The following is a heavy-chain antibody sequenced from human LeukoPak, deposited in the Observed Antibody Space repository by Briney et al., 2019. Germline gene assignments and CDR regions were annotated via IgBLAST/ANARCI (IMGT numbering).Heavy chain of an antibody. V-gene: IGHV4-59*01. D-gene: IGHD3-3*01. CDR3: ARGATYYDLWSGYYYYYYGMDV. CDR1: GGSISSYY. Sequence: PSETLSLTCTVSGGSISSYYWSWIRQPPGKGLEWIGYIYYSGSTNYNPSLKSRVTISVDTSKNQFSLKLSSVTAADTAVYYCARGATYYDLWSGYYYYYYGMDVWGQGTTVTVSS. J-gene: IGHJ6*02. CDR2: IYYSGST.